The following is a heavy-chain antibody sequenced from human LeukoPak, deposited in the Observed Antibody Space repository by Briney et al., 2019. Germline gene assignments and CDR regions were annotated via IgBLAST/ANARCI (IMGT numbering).Heavy chain of an antibody. J-gene: IGHJ4*02. D-gene: IGHD4-23*01. CDR3: ARGAHKRDDYGGFFDY. Sequence: GGSLRLSCAASGFTFSSYGMHWVRQAPGKGLEWVAFIRYDGSNKYYVDSVKGRFTISRDNSKNTLSLQMNSLRAEDTAVYYCARGAHKRDDYGGFFDYWGQGTLVTVSS. V-gene: IGHV3-30*02. CDR1: GFTFSSYG. CDR2: IRYDGSNK.